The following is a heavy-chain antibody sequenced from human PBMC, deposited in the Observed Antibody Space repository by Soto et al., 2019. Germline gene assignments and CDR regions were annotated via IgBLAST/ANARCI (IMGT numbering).Heavy chain of an antibody. CDR2: INAGNGNT. CDR3: AGGFSGYDRRIDY. J-gene: IGHJ4*02. V-gene: IGHV1-3*01. CDR1: GYTFTSYA. Sequence: ASVKVSCKASGYTFTSYAMHWVRQAPGQRLEWMGWINAGNGNTKYSQKFQGRVTITRDTSASTAYMELSSLRSEDTAVYYCAGGFSGYDRRIDYWGQGTLVTVSS. D-gene: IGHD5-12*01.